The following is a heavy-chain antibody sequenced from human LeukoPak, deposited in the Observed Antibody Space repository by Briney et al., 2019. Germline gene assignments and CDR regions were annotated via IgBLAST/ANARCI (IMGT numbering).Heavy chain of an antibody. CDR1: GYTFTTYP. D-gene: IGHD3-22*01. Sequence: ASVKVSCKASGYTFTTYPINWVRQAPGQGLEWMGWIDTNTGSPTYAQRLTGRFVFSLDTSVSTAFLQINSLKAEDTAPYYCVRGIDTTGYFNYWGQGTLVTASS. J-gene: IGHJ4*02. V-gene: IGHV7-4-1*02. CDR2: IDTNTGSP. CDR3: VRGIDTTGYFNY.